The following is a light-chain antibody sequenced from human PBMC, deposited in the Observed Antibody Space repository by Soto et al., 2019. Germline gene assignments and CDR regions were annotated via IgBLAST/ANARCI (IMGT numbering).Light chain of an antibody. CDR1: SADVGAFDY. J-gene: IGLJ3*02. Sequence: QSAPTQPASVSGSPGQSITISCAGTSADVGAFDYVSWYQHHPGKVPKLMIYDVSDRPSGVSTRFSGSKSANMASLTISGRQPDDEADYYCAAYTPSSTLVFGGGTKLTVL. CDR2: DVS. CDR3: AAYTPSSTLV. V-gene: IGLV2-14*03.